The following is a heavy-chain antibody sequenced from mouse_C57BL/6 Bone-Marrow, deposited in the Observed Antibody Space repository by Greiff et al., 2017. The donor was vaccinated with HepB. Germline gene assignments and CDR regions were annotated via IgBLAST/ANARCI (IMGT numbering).Heavy chain of an antibody. J-gene: IGHJ4*01. CDR2: ISYDGSN. CDR3: AYGYDDAMDY. V-gene: IGHV3-6*01. D-gene: IGHD2-2*01. CDR1: GYSITSGYY. Sequence: EVKLVESGPGLVKPSQSLSLTCSVTGYSITSGYYWNWIRQFPGNKLEWMGYISYDGSNNYNPSLKNRISITRDTSKNQFFLKLNSVTTEDTATYYCAYGYDDAMDYWGQGTSVTVSS.